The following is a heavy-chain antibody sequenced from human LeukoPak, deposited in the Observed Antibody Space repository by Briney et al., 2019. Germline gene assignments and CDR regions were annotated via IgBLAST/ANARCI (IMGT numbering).Heavy chain of an antibody. D-gene: IGHD6-6*01. CDR1: GYTFTGYY. CDR2: INPNSGGT. J-gene: IGHJ3*02. Sequence: ASVKVSCKASGYTFTGYYMHWVRQAPGQGLEWMGRINPNSGGTNYAQKFQGRVTMTRDTSISTAYMELSRLRSDDTAVYYCARVPSIAARRNAFDIWGQGTMVTVSS. CDR3: ARVPSIAARRNAFDI. V-gene: IGHV1-2*06.